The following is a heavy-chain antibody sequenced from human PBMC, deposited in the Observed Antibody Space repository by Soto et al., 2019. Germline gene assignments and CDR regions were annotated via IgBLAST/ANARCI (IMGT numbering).Heavy chain of an antibody. D-gene: IGHD6-19*01. J-gene: IGHJ5*02. CDR1: GFTFSSYA. Sequence: ESGGGVVQPGRSLRLSCAASGFTFSSYAMHWVRQAPGKGLEWVAVISYDGSNKYYADSVKGRFTISRDNSKNTLYLQMNSLRAEDTAVYYCAREAEQWLVLCWFDPWGQGTLVTVSS. CDR3: AREAEQWLVLCWFDP. CDR2: ISYDGSNK. V-gene: IGHV3-30-3*01.